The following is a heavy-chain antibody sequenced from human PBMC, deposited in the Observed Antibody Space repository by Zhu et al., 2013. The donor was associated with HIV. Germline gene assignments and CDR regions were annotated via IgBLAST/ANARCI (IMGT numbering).Heavy chain of an antibody. D-gene: IGHD3-10*01. CDR3: SRGNYYDSGTIYYMDV. CDR1: EYTFTGYY. J-gene: IGHJ6*03. V-gene: IGHV1-2*02. Sequence: QVQLVQSGADVMKPGASVKVSCKASEYTFTGYYIHWVRQAPGQGLEWMGWINPNSGGTNYAQKFQGRVTMTRDSSINTAYMELSRLRSDDTALYYCSRGNYYDSGTIYYMDVWGKGTTVTVSS. CDR2: INPNSGGT.